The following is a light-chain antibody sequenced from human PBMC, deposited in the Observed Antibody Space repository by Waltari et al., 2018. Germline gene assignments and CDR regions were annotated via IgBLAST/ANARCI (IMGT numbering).Light chain of an antibody. CDR3: CSYADGTTSV. J-gene: IGLJ3*02. CDR1: SSDIGAYNL. Sequence: QSALTQPASVSGSPGQSITISCTGTSSDIGAYNLVSWYQQHPGKAPKVIIYGVTERPSGVSDRFSCSKSANTSSLTISALQAEDEADYYCCSYADGTTSVFGGGTKVTVL. CDR2: GVT. V-gene: IGLV2-23*02.